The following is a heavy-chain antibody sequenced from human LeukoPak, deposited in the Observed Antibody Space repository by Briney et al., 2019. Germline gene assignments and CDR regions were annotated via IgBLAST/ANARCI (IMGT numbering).Heavy chain of an antibody. V-gene: IGHV4-59*01. CDR2: IYYSGST. CDR1: GGSISSYY. J-gene: IGHJ4*02. Sequence: SETLSLTCTVSGGSISSYYWSWIRQPRGKGLEWIGYIYYSGSTNYNPSLKSRVTISVDTSKNQFSLKLSSVTAADTAVYYCTRGAGWLIDYWGQGILVTVSS. D-gene: IGHD3-16*01. CDR3: TRGAGWLIDY.